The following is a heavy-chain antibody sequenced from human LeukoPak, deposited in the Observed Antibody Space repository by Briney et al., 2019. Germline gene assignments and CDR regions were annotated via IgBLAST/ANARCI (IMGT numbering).Heavy chain of an antibody. V-gene: IGHV3-23*01. Sequence: GGSLRLSCAASGFTFSSYAMSWVRQAPGKGLEWVSAISGSGGSTYYADSVKGRFTISRDNSKNTLYLQMNSLRAEDTAVYYCAKHHYYGSGSYWMGYYYYYMDVWGKGTTVTVSS. D-gene: IGHD3-10*01. CDR3: AKHHYYGSGSYWMGYYYYYMDV. J-gene: IGHJ6*03. CDR2: ISGSGGST. CDR1: GFTFSSYA.